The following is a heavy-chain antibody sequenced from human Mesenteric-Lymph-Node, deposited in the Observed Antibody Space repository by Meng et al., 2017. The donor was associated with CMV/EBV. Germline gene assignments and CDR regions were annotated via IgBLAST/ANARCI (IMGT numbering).Heavy chain of an antibody. CDR3: ASTREGYYYDRSGIDY. CDR2: IYYTGST. V-gene: IGHV4-61*01. CDR1: GGSVSSGSYR. D-gene: IGHD3-22*01. Sequence: SETLSLTCTVSGGSVSSGSYRWTWIRQPPGKGLEWIGYIYYTGSTNYNPSLKSRVTISLDTSKNQFSLKLSSVTAADTDVYYCASTREGYYYDRSGIDYWGQGTLVTVSS. J-gene: IGHJ4*02.